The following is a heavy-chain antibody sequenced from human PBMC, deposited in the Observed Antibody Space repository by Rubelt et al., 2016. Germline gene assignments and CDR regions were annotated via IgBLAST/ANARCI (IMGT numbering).Heavy chain of an antibody. D-gene: IGHD6-13*01. CDR2: INHGGST. V-gene: IGHV4-34*01. J-gene: IGHJ4*02. CDR1: GGSFSGYY. CDR3: AADFLGAAGTGD. Sequence: QVQLKQWGAGLLKPSETLSVTCAVYGGSFSGYYWTWIRQPPGKGLEWIGEINHGGSTNHNPSLKSRVTIAVETSKNQIALNWRSVPAADTAVYYCAADFLGAAGTGDWGQGTLVTVSS.